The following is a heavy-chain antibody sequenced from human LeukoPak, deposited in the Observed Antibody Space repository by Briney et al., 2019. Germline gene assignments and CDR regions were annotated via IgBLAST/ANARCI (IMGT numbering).Heavy chain of an antibody. CDR1: GFTLSSRW. V-gene: IGHV3-7*03. J-gene: IGHJ4*02. Sequence: GGSLRLSCVVSGFTLSSRWMMWVRQASGKGLEWMTNINRDGSEKNYVDSVKGRFTITRDNAENSLYLQMNSLKVEDTAIYYCATYDSWSGYNIAYWGQGTLVTVSS. CDR2: INRDGSEK. CDR3: ATYDSWSGYNIAY. D-gene: IGHD3-3*01.